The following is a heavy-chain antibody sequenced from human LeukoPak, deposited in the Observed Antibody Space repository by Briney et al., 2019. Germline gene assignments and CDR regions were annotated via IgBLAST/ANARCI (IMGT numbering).Heavy chain of an antibody. CDR3: AREITIFGVASPQIDY. V-gene: IGHV4-4*07. D-gene: IGHD3-3*01. CDR2: IYTSGST. Sequence: SETLSLTCTVSGGSISSYYWSWIRQPAGKGLEWIGRIYTSGSTNYNPSLKSRVTMSVDTSKNQFSLKLSSVTAADTAVYYCAREITIFGVASPQIDYWGQGTLVTVSS. CDR1: GGSISSYY. J-gene: IGHJ4*02.